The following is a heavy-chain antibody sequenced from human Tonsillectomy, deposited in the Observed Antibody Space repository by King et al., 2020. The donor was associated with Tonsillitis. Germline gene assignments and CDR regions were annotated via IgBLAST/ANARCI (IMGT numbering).Heavy chain of an antibody. CDR2: IYYSGTT. V-gene: IGHV4-39*01. D-gene: IGHD6-19*01. CDR3: ARSPIGWYGFDI. CDR1: GDSISSRSYH. Sequence: QLQLQESGPGLVKPSETLSLTCTASGDSISSRSYHWGWIRQPPGKELEWIGSIYYSGTTYYNPSLKSRFTISLDTSKNLFSLRVPSVTAADTALYYFARSPIGWYGFDIWGQGTMVTVSS. J-gene: IGHJ3*02.